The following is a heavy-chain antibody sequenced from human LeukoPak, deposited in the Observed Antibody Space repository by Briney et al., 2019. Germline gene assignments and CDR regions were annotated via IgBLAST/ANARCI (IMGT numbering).Heavy chain of an antibody. J-gene: IGHJ4*02. CDR2: ISPGGDSA. D-gene: IGHD3-10*01. CDR3: AIGGRAPGDSAPFL. CDR1: GFTFSNYA. Sequence: GGSLRLSCVASGFTFSNYAMAWVRQAPGKGLEWVSAISPGGDSAYYEDSVRGRCTISRDNSKNTLYLQINTLRAEDTAAYYCAIGGRAPGDSAPFLGGQGTLVTVSS. V-gene: IGHV3-23*02.